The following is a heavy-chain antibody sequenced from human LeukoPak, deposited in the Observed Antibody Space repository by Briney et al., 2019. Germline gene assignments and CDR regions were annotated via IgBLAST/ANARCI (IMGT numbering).Heavy chain of an antibody. Sequence: GGSLRLSCAASGLTFSRYAMSWVRQAPGKGLQWVSGITDSGGYTYYADSVKGRFTISRDNSKDTLYLQMNSLRVEDTAVYYCAKVQLERRELLPNFDSWGQGTLVTVSS. D-gene: IGHD1-1*01. CDR1: GLTFSRYA. CDR3: AKVQLERRELLPNFDS. V-gene: IGHV3-23*01. CDR2: ITDSGGYT. J-gene: IGHJ4*02.